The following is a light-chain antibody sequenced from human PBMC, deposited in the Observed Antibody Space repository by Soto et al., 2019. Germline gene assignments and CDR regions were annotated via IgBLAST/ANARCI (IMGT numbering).Light chain of an antibody. CDR1: ASTIGRNY. CDR3: AAWDDNLSGFYV. CDR2: RNS. V-gene: IGLV1-47*01. Sequence: VLTQSPSASGPPGQTVTIPCSGSASTIGRNYVYWYQQLPGTAPKLLIYRNSQRPSGVPDRFSGSKSGTSASLAISGLRSEDEADYYCAAWDDNLSGFYVFGDGTKVTVL. J-gene: IGLJ1*01.